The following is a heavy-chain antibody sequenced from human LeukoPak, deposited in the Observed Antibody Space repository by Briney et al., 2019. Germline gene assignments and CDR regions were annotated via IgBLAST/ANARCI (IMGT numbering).Heavy chain of an antibody. V-gene: IGHV1-2*06. D-gene: IGHD3-22*01. CDR1: GYTFSGYY. Sequence: ASVKVSCKASGYTFSGYYIHWVRQAPGQGLEWMGRINPNNGGTNYVQKFQGRVTMTRDMSMSTAYMELSRLRSDDTAVYYCAGEDNSSGYRPFDIWGQGTMVTVPS. J-gene: IGHJ3*02. CDR3: AGEDNSSGYRPFDI. CDR2: INPNNGGT.